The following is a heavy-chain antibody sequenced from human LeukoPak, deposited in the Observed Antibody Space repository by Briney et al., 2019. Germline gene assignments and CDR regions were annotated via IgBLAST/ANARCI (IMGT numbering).Heavy chain of an antibody. Sequence: PSETLSLTCTVSGYSISSGYYWGWIRQPPGKGLEWIGSIYHSGSTYYNPSLKSRVTISVDTSKNQFSLKLSSVTAADTAVYYCARVGDHIVVVVAATGRFDYWGQGTLVTVSS. CDR3: ARVGDHIVVVVAATGRFDY. CDR1: GYSISSGYY. D-gene: IGHD2-15*01. J-gene: IGHJ4*02. CDR2: IYHSGST. V-gene: IGHV4-38-2*02.